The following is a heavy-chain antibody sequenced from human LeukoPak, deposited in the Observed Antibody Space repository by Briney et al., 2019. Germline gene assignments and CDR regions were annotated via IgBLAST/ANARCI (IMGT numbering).Heavy chain of an antibody. CDR3: ARGYYYDYSGPDFDY. CDR1: GGSISSGSYY. Sequence: SQTLSPTCTVSGGSISSGSYYWSWIRQPPGKGLEWIGYIYYTGSTNSNPSLKSRVTISVDTSKNQFSLRLTSVTAADTAVYYCARGYYYDYSGPDFDYWGQGTLVTVSS. CDR2: IYYTGST. J-gene: IGHJ4*02. D-gene: IGHD3-22*01. V-gene: IGHV4-61*01.